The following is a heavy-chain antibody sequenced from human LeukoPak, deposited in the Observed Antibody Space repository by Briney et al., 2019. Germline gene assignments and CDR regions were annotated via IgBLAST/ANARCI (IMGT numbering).Heavy chain of an antibody. J-gene: IGHJ4*02. CDR1: GGSISSSSYY. D-gene: IGHD6-13*01. V-gene: IGHV4-39*01. CDR2: IYYSGST. CDR3: ASQAAAGDFDY. Sequence: PSETLSLTCTVSGGSISSSSYYWGWIRQPPGKGLEWIGSIYYSGSTYYNPSLKSRVTISVDTSKNQFSLKLSSVTAADTAVYYCASQAAAGDFDYWGQGTLVTVSS.